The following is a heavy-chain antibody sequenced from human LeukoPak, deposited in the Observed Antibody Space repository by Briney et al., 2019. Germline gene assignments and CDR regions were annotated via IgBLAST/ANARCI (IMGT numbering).Heavy chain of an antibody. Sequence: EASVKVSCKPSGYTFTDFFLHWVRQAPGQGLEWMGWINPNSGDTNYAQKFQGRVTMTRDTSISTAFLDLDRLTSDDTAIYYCARLKWPTDYWGQGTLVTVSS. CDR3: ARLKWPTDY. CDR2: INPNSGDT. V-gene: IGHV1-2*02. CDR1: GYTFTDFF. D-gene: IGHD5-12*01. J-gene: IGHJ4*02.